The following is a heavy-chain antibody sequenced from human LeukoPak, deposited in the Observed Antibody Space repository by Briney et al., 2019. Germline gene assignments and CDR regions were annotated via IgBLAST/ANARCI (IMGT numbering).Heavy chain of an antibody. CDR1: GVSITSDTYC. CDR3: ARTRDFWSGYFDY. V-gene: IGHV4-30-2*01. Sequence: SQTLSLTCAVSGVSITSDTYCWSWIRQPPGKGLEWIGYILHSGSTYYNPSLKSRVTISIDTSKSQFSLKLSSVTAADTAVYYCARTRDFWSGYFDYWGQGTLVTVSS. CDR2: ILHSGST. J-gene: IGHJ4*02. D-gene: IGHD3-3*01.